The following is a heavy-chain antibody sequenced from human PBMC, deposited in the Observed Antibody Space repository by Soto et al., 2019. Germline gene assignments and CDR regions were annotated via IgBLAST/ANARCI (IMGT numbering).Heavy chain of an antibody. D-gene: IGHD6-19*01. CDR3: ARMLYSSGWYFDY. Sequence: PPGKGLEWIGSIYYSGSPYYTPSLKSRVTISVDTSKNQFSLKLSSVTAADTAVYYCARMLYSSGWYFDYWGQGTLVTVSS. J-gene: IGHJ4*02. V-gene: IGHV4-39*01. CDR2: IYYSGSP.